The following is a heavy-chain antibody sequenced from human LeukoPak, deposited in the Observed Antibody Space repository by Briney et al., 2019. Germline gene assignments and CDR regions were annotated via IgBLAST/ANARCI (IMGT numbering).Heavy chain of an antibody. V-gene: IGHV3-30-3*01. CDR3: VRRLVLYLFDY. CDR1: GFTFSSYA. CDR2: ISYDGSNK. D-gene: IGHD6-19*01. J-gene: IGHJ4*02. Sequence: GGSLRLSCAASGFTFSSYAMHWVRQAPGKGLEWVAVISYDGSNKYYADSVKGRFTISRDNSKNTLYLQMNSLRAEDTAVYYCVRRLVLYLFDYWGQGTLVTVSS.